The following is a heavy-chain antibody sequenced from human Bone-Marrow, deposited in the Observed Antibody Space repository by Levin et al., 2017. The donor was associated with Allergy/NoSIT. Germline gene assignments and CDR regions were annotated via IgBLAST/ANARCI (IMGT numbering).Heavy chain of an antibody. J-gene: IGHJ5*02. Sequence: GGSLRLSCAASGFTFSSYAMSWVRQAPGKGLEWVSAISGSGGSTYYADSVKGRFTISRDNSKNTLYLQMNSLRAEDTAVYYCAKERYSSSWYSDWFDPWGQGTLVTVSS. D-gene: IGHD6-13*01. CDR1: GFTFSSYA. CDR3: AKERYSSSWYSDWFDP. CDR2: ISGSGGST. V-gene: IGHV3-23*01.